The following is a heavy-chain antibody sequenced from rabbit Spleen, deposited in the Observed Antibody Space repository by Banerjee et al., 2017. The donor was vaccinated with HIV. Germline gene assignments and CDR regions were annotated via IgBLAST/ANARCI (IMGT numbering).Heavy chain of an antibody. CDR3: VREVAGTFNL. Sequence: QEQLTESGGGLVQPGGSLKLSCKASGFDFSSYGVSWVRQAPGKGLEWIGYIDPVFGITYYANWVNGQFTISSHNAQNTLYLQLNSLTAADTATYFCVREVAGTFNLWGPGTLVTVS. CDR1: GFDFSSYG. J-gene: IGHJ4*01. V-gene: IGHV1S47*01. D-gene: IGHD4-1*01. CDR2: IDPVFGIT.